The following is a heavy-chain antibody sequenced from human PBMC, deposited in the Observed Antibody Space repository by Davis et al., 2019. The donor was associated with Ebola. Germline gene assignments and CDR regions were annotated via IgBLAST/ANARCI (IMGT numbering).Heavy chain of an antibody. CDR3: AREYMVQGVIPDY. J-gene: IGHJ4*02. D-gene: IGHD3-10*01. CDR1: GFTFSSYG. V-gene: IGHV3-33*01. CDR2: IWYDGSNK. Sequence: GGSLRLSCAASGFTFSSYGMHWVRQAPGKGLEWVAVIWYDGSNKYYADSVKGRFTISRDNSKNTLYLQMNSLRAEDTAVYYCAREYMVQGVIPDYWGQGTLVTVSS.